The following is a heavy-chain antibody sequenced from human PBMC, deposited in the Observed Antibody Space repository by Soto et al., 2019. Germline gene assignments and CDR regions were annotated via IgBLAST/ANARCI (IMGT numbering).Heavy chain of an antibody. D-gene: IGHD3-3*01. J-gene: IGHJ4*02. CDR1: GFTFSSHW. Sequence: PGGSLRLSCAVSGFTFSSHWMHWVRQAPGKGLMWVSRINSDGSTTNYADSVKGRFTISRDNAKKTLYLQMNSLRVDDTAVYYCARDSSPYYDFWSGFYTYFDYWGQGALITVSS. V-gene: IGHV3-74*01. CDR3: ARDSSPYYDFWSGFYTYFDY. CDR2: INSDGSTT.